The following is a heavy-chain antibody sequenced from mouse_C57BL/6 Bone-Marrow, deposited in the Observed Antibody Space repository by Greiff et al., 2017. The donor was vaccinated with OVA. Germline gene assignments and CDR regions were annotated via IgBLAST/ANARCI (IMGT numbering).Heavy chain of an antibody. J-gene: IGHJ2*01. V-gene: IGHV6-3*01. D-gene: IGHD2-3*01. Sequence: EVKVEESGGGLVQPGGSLKLSCVASGFTFSNYWMNWVRQSPEKGLEWVAHIRLKSDNYATHYAASVNGRFTISRDDYKSSVYLQMNHLRAVDTGIYYCTMTDGGYYWDPSYFDYWGQGTTLTVSS. CDR3: TMTDGGYYWDPSYFDY. CDR2: IRLKSDNYAT. CDR1: GFTFSNYW.